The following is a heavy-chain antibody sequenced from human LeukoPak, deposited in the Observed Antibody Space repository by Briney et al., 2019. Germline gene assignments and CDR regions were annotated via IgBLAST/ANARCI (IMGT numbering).Heavy chain of an antibody. CDR2: INHREGT. V-gene: IGHV4-34*01. Sequence: SETLSLTCAVSGVTFSGHYWSWVRQPPGKGLEWIWDINHREGTTYNPPLKRRVTTSVDTSKNHFSLQLISVTAAETAAVFCGGGSKLGQTTTPRGYYYYMDVWANGTTVTVSS. CDR3: GGGSKLGQTTTPRGYYYYMDV. CDR1: GVTFSGHY. J-gene: IGHJ6*03. D-gene: IGHD4-11*01.